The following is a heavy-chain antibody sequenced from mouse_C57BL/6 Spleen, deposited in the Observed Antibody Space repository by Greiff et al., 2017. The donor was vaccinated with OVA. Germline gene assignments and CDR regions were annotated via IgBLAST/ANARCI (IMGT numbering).Heavy chain of an antibody. J-gene: IGHJ4*01. D-gene: IGHD2-4*01. CDR3: ARGYDYDDGYYAMDY. V-gene: IGHV1-47*01. Sequence: VKLMESGAELVKPGASVKMSCKASGYTFTTYPIEWMKQNHGKSLEWIGNFHPYNDDTKYNEKFKGKATLTVEKSSSTVYLELSRLTSDDSAVYYCARGYDYDDGYYAMDYWGQGTSVTVSS. CDR1: GYTFTTYP. CDR2: FHPYNDDT.